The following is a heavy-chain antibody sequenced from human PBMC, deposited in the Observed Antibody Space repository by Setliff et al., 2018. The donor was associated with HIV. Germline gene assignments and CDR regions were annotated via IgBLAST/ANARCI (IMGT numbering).Heavy chain of an antibody. Sequence: LRLSCAASGFTVDEYGMSWVRQAPGKGLAWVSGINWNGGSTGYADSVKGRFTISRDNAKNSLYLQMNSLRAEDTALYYCARGISGWYAPLGYWGQGTLVTVSS. V-gene: IGHV3-20*04. CDR2: INWNGGST. D-gene: IGHD6-19*01. J-gene: IGHJ4*02. CDR1: GFTVDEYG. CDR3: ARGISGWYAPLGY.